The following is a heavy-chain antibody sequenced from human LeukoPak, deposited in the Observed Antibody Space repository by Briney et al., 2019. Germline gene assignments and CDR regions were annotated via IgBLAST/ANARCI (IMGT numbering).Heavy chain of an antibody. V-gene: IGHV4-34*01. CDR2: INHSGST. CDR3: ALLGGYCSSTSCSHNWFDP. CDR1: GGSFSGYY. D-gene: IGHD2-2*01. Sequence: PSETLSLTCAVYGGSFSGYYWSWIRQPPGKGLEWIGEINHSGSTNYNPSLKSRVTISVDTSKDQFSLKMSSVTAADTAVYYCALLGGYCSSTSCSHNWFDPWGQGTLVTVSS. J-gene: IGHJ5*02.